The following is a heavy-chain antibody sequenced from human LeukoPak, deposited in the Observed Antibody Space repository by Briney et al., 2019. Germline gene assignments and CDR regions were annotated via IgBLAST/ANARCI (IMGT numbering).Heavy chain of an antibody. CDR3: ARTILRSAPYYYYYMDV. Sequence: SETLSLSCTVSGGSISSYYWSWVRQPPGKGLEWIGYIYYSGSTNYNPSLKSRVTMSLDTSEPQFSLRLSFVTAADTAVYFCARTILRSAPYYYYYMDVWGKGTTVIVSS. V-gene: IGHV4-59*01. J-gene: IGHJ6*03. CDR1: GGSISSYY. CDR2: IYYSGST. D-gene: IGHD3-3*01.